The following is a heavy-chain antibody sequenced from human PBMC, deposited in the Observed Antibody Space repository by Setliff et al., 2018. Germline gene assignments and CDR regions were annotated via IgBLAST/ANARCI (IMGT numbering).Heavy chain of an antibody. CDR2: IYYSGST. CDR3: ASRITIFGVVD. D-gene: IGHD3-3*01. J-gene: IGHJ4*02. Sequence: SETLSLTCTVSGGSISSSSYYWGWIRQPPGKGPECIGSIYYSGSTYYNPSLKSRVTISVDTSKNQFSLKLSTVTAADTAVYYCASRITIFGVVDWGQGTFVTVSS. CDR1: GGSISSSSYY. V-gene: IGHV4-39*01.